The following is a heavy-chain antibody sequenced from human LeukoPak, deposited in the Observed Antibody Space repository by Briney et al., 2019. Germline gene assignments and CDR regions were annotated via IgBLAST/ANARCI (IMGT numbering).Heavy chain of an antibody. CDR1: GYTFTSYY. J-gene: IGHJ4*02. CDR3: ARDQFAFGLFDY. V-gene: IGHV1-46*01. CDR2: IYPSDGST. D-gene: IGHD3/OR15-3a*01. Sequence: AASVKVSCKASGYTFTSYYMHWVRQAPGQGLEWMGIIYPSDGSTTYAQDFQGRVTMTRDTSTSTVYMELSSLRSEDTAVYYCARDQFAFGLFDYWGQGTLVTVSS.